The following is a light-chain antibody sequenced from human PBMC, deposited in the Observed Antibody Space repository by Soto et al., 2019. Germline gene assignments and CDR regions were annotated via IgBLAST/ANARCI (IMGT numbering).Light chain of an antibody. J-gene: IGLJ1*01. CDR3: NSRGTGLTYV. V-gene: IGLV2-14*01. CDR2: EVS. Sequence: QSVLTQPASVSGSPGQSITISCTGTSSDVGGYNYVSWYQQYPGKVPKLMIYEVSNRPAGVSNRFSGSKSGNTASLTISGLQAEDEADYYCNSRGTGLTYVFGTGTKLTVL. CDR1: SSDVGGYNY.